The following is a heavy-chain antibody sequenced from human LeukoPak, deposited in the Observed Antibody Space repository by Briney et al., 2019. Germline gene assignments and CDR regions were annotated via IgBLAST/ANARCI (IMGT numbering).Heavy chain of an antibody. V-gene: IGHV3-21*01. CDR1: GFTFSSYN. CDR3: ARDATTELGTVYMDV. CDR2: ITSGSSYI. Sequence: GGSLRLSCAASGFTFSSYNMNWVRQAPGQGLEWVSSITSGSSYIYYADSVKGRFTISRDNAKSSLYLQMNSLRAEDTAVYYCARDATTELGTVYMDVWGKGTTVTISS. D-gene: IGHD4-17*01. J-gene: IGHJ6*03.